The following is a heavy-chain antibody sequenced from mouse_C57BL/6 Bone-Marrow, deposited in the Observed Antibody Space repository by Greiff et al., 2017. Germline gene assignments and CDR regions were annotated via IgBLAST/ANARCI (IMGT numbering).Heavy chain of an antibody. D-gene: IGHD2-14*01. Sequence: QVQLQQPGAELVKPGASVKLSCKASGYTFTSYWMHWVKQRPGRGLEWIGRIDPNSGGTKYNEKFKSKDTLTVDTPSSTAYMQLSSLTSEDSVIYYCATYYRSLYYYAMDYGGQGTSVTVFS. J-gene: IGHJ4*01. V-gene: IGHV1-72*01. CDR3: ATYYRSLYYYAMDY. CDR1: GYTFTSYW. CDR2: IDPNSGGT.